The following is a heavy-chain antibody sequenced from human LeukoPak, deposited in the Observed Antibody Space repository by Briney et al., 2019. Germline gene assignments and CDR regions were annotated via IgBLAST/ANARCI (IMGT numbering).Heavy chain of an antibody. CDR1: GYTFTSYG. D-gene: IGHD3-22*01. CDR3: ARAATSGYYPEYFQH. Sequence: ASVKVSCKAFGYTFTSYGISWVRQAPGQGLEWMGWISAYNGNTNYAQKLQGRVTMTTDTSTSTAYMELRSLRSDDTAVYYCARAATSGYYPEYFQHWGQGTLVTVSS. CDR2: ISAYNGNT. J-gene: IGHJ1*01. V-gene: IGHV1-18*01.